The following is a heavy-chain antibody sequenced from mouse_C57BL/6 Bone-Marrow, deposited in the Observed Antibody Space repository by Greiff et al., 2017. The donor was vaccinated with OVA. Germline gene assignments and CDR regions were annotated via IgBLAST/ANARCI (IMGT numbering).Heavy chain of an antibody. Sequence: EVMLVESGGDLVKPGGSLKLSCAASGFTFSSYGMSWVRQTPDKRLEWVATISSGGSYTYYPDSVKGRFTISRDNAKNTLYLQISIRKSWDTSMYYGARLRDGYYLFAYWGQGTLVTVSA. CDR3: ARLRDGYYLFAY. V-gene: IGHV5-6*01. CDR1: GFTFSSYG. J-gene: IGHJ3*01. CDR2: ISSGGSYT. D-gene: IGHD2-3*01.